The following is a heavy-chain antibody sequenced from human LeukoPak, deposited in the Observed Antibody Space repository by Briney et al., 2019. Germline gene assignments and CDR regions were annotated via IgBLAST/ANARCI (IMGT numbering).Heavy chain of an antibody. Sequence: SETLSLTCAVYGGSFSGYYWSWIRQPPGKGLEWIGEINHSGSTNYNPSLKSRVTMSVDTSKNQFSLRLSSVTAADTAVYYCARDKVRGVFDYWGQGTLVTVSS. CDR2: INHSGST. CDR3: ARDKVRGVFDY. V-gene: IGHV4-34*01. CDR1: GGSFSGYY. J-gene: IGHJ4*02. D-gene: IGHD3-10*01.